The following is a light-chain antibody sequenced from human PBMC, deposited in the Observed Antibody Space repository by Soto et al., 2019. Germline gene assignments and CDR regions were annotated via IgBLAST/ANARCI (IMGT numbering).Light chain of an antibody. V-gene: IGKV4-1*01. CDR3: QQYFDTPWT. Sequence: DIVMTQSPDSLPVSLGERATINCKSSQSGLHSSNNKHCESWYQQKPGQPPKLLIDWPSTRESGVPDRFTGSGSGTDFTLTISSLQAEDVAVYFCQQYFDTPWTFGQGTKVEIK. CDR1: QSGLHSSNNKHC. CDR2: WPS. J-gene: IGKJ1*01.